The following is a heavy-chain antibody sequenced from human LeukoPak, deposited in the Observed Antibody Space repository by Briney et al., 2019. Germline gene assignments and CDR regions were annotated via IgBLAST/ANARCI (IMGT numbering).Heavy chain of an antibody. V-gene: IGHV1-2*02. Sequence: ASVKVSCKASGYTFTGYYMHWVRQAPGQGLEWMGWINPNSGGTNYAQKFQGRVTMTRDTSISTAYMELSRLRSDDTAVYYCARAVRGGRTLSETAAWFDPWGQGTLVTVSA. CDR1: GYTFTGYY. CDR3: ARAVRGGRTLSETAAWFDP. CDR2: INPNSGGT. J-gene: IGHJ5*02. D-gene: IGHD1-14*01.